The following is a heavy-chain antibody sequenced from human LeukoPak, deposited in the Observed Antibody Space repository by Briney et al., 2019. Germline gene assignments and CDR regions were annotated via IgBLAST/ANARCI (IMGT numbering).Heavy chain of an antibody. D-gene: IGHD5-18*01. CDR1: GFTFSSYA. Sequence: GRSLRLSCAASGFTFSSYAMHWVRQAPGKGLEWVAVISYDGSNKYYADSVKGRFTISRDNSKNTLYLQMNSLRAEDTAVYYCARTEDTAMVKGFYGMDVWGQRTTVTVSS. V-gene: IGHV3-30-3*01. CDR3: ARTEDTAMVKGFYGMDV. CDR2: ISYDGSNK. J-gene: IGHJ6*02.